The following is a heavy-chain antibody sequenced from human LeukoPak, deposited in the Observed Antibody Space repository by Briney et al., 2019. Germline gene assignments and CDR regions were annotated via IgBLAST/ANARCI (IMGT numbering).Heavy chain of an antibody. J-gene: IGHJ4*02. CDR2: IWYDGSNK. V-gene: IGHV3-33*01. CDR1: GFNFGTFA. CDR3: RGTYYYGSGIDGDYFDY. D-gene: IGHD3-10*01. Sequence: GRSLRLSCEASGFNFGTFAMHWVRRAPGVGLEWLAIIWYDGSNKHYSDSVKGRFTISRDNSKSSLYLQMNSLRAEDTAVYYCRGTYYYGSGIDGDYFDYWGQGTLVTVSS.